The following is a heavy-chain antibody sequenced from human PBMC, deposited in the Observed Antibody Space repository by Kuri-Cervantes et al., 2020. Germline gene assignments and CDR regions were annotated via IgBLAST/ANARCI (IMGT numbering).Heavy chain of an antibody. J-gene: IGHJ6*02. D-gene: IGHD3-10*01. CDR2: IIPIFGTA. Sequence: SVKVSCKASGGTFSSYAISWVRQAPGQGLEWMGGIIPIFGTANYAQKFQGRVTITADKSTSTAYMELSSLRSEDTAVYYCARDIKRGGGWYNYYGMDVWGQGTTVTVSS. CDR3: ARDIKRGGGWYNYYGMDV. CDR1: GGTFSSYA. V-gene: IGHV1-69*06.